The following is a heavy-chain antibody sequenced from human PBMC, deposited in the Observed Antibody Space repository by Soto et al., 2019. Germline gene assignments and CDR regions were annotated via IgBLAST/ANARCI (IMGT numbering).Heavy chain of an antibody. Sequence: EVQLVESGGGLVQPGGSLRLSCAASGFTFSSYWMHWVRQAPGKGPEWVSRIKSDGSNTKYADSVKGRFTISRDNAKNTLYLQMNSVRAEDTAVYYCARDFMVRGRESNWFHPWGQGTLVTVSS. V-gene: IGHV3-74*01. CDR2: IKSDGSNT. CDR3: ARDFMVRGRESNWFHP. D-gene: IGHD3-10*01. CDR1: GFTFSSYW. J-gene: IGHJ5*02.